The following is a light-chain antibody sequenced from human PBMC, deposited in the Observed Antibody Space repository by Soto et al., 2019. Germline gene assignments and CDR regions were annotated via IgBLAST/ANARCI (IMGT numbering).Light chain of an antibody. CDR3: CSYVGSSLV. V-gene: IGLV2-23*01. Sequence: QSALTQPASVSGSPGQSITISCTGTSGDVGSYNLVSWYQQHPGKAPKLMIYEGIKRPSGVSNRFSGSKSGSTASLTISGLQAEDEADYYCCSYVGSSLVFGTRTKLTVL. CDR2: EGI. J-gene: IGLJ1*01. CDR1: SGDVGSYNL.